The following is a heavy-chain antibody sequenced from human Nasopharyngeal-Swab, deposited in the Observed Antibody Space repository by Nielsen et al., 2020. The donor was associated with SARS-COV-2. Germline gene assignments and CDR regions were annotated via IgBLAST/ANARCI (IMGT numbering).Heavy chain of an antibody. V-gene: IGHV3-7*01. CDR3: ATDLNWENY. CDR1: GFTFSSYW. D-gene: IGHD7-27*01. CDR2: IDPHGSLM. Sequence: GGSLRLSCAASGFTFSSYWLTCVRQAPGKGLEWVANIDPHGSLMYYVDSVKGRFTISRDNTKNSLYLQMNSLRAEDRAVYYCATDLNWENYWGQGTLVTVSS. J-gene: IGHJ4*02.